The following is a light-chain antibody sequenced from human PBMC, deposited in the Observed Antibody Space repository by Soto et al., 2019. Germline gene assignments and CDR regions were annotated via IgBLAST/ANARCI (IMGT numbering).Light chain of an antibody. V-gene: IGKV3-11*01. Sequence: EIVLTQSPGTLSLFPGERATLSCRASQSVSDFLAWYQQKPGQAPRLLIYDAAKRAPGIPARFSGSGSGTDFCLTISSLEPEDSAVYYCQQRSNWPIFTFGPGTKV. CDR1: QSVSDF. J-gene: IGKJ3*01. CDR2: DAA. CDR3: QQRSNWPIFT.